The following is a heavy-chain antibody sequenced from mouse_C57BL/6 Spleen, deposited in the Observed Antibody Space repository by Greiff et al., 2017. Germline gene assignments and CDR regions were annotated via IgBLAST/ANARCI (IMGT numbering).Heavy chain of an antibody. D-gene: IGHD2-3*01. CDR2: IDPSDSYT. Sequence: QVQLQQPGTELVKPGASVKLSCKASGYTFTSYWMHWVKQSPGQGLEWIGEIDPSDSYTNYNQKFKGKSTLTVDKSSSTAYMQLSSLTSEDSAVYYCARDGYYGAWFAYWGQGTLVTVSA. CDR1: GYTFTSYW. J-gene: IGHJ3*01. V-gene: IGHV1-69*01. CDR3: ARDGYYGAWFAY.